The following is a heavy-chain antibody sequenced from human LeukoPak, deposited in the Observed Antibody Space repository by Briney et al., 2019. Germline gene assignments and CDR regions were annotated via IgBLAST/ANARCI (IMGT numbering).Heavy chain of an antibody. Sequence: ASVKVSCKASGYTFNTYGISWVRQAPGQGLEWMGWIGTENAYTIYAEKFQGRVTLTTDTSTTTVHMELRRLRSDDTDVYYCARDRERGFDSWGQGSLVTVSS. V-gene: IGHV1-18*01. CDR2: IGTENAYT. D-gene: IGHD5-24*01. CDR3: ARDRERGFDS. CDR1: GYTFNTYG. J-gene: IGHJ4*02.